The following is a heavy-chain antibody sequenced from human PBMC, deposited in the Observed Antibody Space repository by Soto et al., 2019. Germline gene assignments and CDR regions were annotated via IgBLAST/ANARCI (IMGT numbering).Heavy chain of an antibody. D-gene: IGHD3-16*01. CDR3: AKAVRGSYTDHYYDYMDV. J-gene: IGHJ6*02. Sequence: EVQLLESGGGLVQPGGSLRLSCAASGFTFSTYAMNWVRQVPGKGLEWVSVISGTGADTYYADSVKGRFTVSRDNSKNTLYLQMNSLRAEDTARYYCAKAVRGSYTDHYYDYMDVWGQGTTVTVS. CDR1: GFTFSTYA. V-gene: IGHV3-23*01. CDR2: ISGTGADT.